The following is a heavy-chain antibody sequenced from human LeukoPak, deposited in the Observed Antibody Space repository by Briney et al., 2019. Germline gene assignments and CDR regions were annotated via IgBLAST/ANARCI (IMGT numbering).Heavy chain of an antibody. CDR1: GFSSSTSYY. CDR3: ARFAIVRDLATYSWIDP. Sequence: SETLSLTCVVSGFSSSTSYYWGGIRQPPGKGLEWIGVVFHTGITYYNTSLQSRVTISIDTSKRHFSLQLTSVTAADTAVYFCARFAIVRDLATYSWIDPWGQGTLVTVSS. V-gene: IGHV4-38-2*01. CDR2: VFHTGIT. D-gene: IGHD3-10*01. J-gene: IGHJ5*02.